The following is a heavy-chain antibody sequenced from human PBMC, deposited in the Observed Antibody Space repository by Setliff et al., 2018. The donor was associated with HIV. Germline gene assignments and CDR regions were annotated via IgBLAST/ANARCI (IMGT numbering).Heavy chain of an antibody. D-gene: IGHD3-10*01. J-gene: IGHJ6*02. Sequence: GGSLRLSCTASGFTFGDYAMSWVRQAPGKGLEWVGFIRSKAYGGTTEYAASVKDRFTISRDDSKSIAYLQMNSLKTEDTAVYYCTREGEYYGMDVWGQGTTVTVSS. V-gene: IGHV3-49*04. CDR3: TREGEYYGMDV. CDR1: GFTFGDYA. CDR2: IRSKAYGGTT.